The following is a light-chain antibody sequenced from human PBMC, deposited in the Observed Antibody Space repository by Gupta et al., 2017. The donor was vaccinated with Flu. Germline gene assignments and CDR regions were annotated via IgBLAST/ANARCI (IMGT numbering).Light chain of an antibody. CDR2: DVS. Sequence: ITISCTGTSSDIGDYNFFSWYQHFAGRDPKLMIYDVSHRPSGVSNRFSGSKSGNTASLTISGLQAEDEADDYCSSYSTTATHRLFGGGTKLTVL. CDR3: SSYSTTATHRL. J-gene: IGLJ2*01. CDR1: SSDIGDYNF. V-gene: IGLV2-14*03.